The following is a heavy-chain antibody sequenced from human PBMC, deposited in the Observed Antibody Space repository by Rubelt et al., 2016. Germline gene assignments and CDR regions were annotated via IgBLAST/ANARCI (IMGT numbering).Heavy chain of an antibody. D-gene: IGHD3-9*01. J-gene: IGHJ4*02. Sequence: ADSVKGRFTISRDNSKNTLYLQMNSLRAEDTAVYYCAKGPPYYDILTGNGAGVDYWGQGTLVTVSS. CDR3: AKGPPYYDILTGNGAGVDY. V-gene: IGHV3-30-3*02.